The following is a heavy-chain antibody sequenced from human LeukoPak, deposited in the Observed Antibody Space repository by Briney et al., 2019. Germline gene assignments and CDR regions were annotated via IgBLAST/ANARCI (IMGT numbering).Heavy chain of an antibody. V-gene: IGHV4-39*06. CDR1: GGSISSSSYY. CDR2: IYHSGDTTFT. J-gene: IGHJ4*02. CDR3: AKRPAYSSFRFDY. D-gene: IGHD6-6*01. Sequence: KTSETLSLTCTVSGGSISSSSYYWGWIRQPPGKGLEWIGEIYHSGDTTFTNFNPSLKSRVTISVDKSRNQFPLKLSSVTAADTAVYFCAKRPAYSSFRFDYWGQGTLVTVSS.